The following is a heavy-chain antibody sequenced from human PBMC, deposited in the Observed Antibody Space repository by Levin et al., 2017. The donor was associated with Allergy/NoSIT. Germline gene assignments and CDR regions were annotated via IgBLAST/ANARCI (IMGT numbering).Heavy chain of an antibody. D-gene: IGHD2-8*01. CDR1: GFSFSSSG. Sequence: GESLKISCAASGFSFSSSGMNWVRQAPGQGLEWVSYIRPTSEIIHYADSVKGRFTISRDNSENRLYLQMNSLRAEDSALYYCASPTMLKDYWGQGTLVTVSS. CDR3: ASPTMLKDY. CDR2: IRPTSEII. V-gene: IGHV3-48*01. J-gene: IGHJ4*02.